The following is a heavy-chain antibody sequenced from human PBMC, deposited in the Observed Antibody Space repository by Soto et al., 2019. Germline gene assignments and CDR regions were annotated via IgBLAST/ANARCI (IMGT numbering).Heavy chain of an antibody. V-gene: IGHV1-69*12. J-gene: IGHJ4*02. D-gene: IGHD5-12*01. CDR1: GGTFSSYA. Sequence: QVQLVQSGAEVKKPGSSVKVSCKASGGTFSSYAISWLRQAPGQGLEWMGGIIPIFGTANYAQKFQGRVTITADESTSTAYMELSRLRSEDTAVYYCARDPEMATGSGSYFDYWGQGTLVTVSS. CDR3: ARDPEMATGSGSYFDY. CDR2: IIPIFGTA.